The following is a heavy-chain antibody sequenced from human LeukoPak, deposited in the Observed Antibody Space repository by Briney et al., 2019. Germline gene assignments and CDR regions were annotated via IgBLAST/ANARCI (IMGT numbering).Heavy chain of an antibody. CDR3: ASRHHTAYSGSSFY. CDR2: ISPYRGGT. J-gene: IGHJ4*02. V-gene: IGHV1-2*06. D-gene: IGHD1-26*01. Sequence: ASVKVSCKASGFTFTGYFLHWVRQAPGQGLEWLGRISPYRGGTNSAQKFQGRVTMTRDTSVNVFYLELSSLRSDDTAVYFCASRHHTAYSGSSFYWGQGTLVIVSS. CDR1: GFTFTGYF.